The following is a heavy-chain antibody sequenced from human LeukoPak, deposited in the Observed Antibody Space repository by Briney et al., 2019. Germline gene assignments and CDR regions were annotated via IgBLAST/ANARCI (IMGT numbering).Heavy chain of an antibody. D-gene: IGHD6-6*01. CDR3: ARGGSIATRLDFDY. Sequence: SQTLSLTCTVSGGSISSGSYYWNWIRQPAGKGLEWIGRVYSSGSTNYNPSLKSRITISIDTSKNQFSLKLNSVTAADTAVYFCARGGSIATRLDFDYWGQGTLVTVSS. CDR2: VYSSGST. V-gene: IGHV4-61*02. J-gene: IGHJ4*02. CDR1: GGSISSGSYY.